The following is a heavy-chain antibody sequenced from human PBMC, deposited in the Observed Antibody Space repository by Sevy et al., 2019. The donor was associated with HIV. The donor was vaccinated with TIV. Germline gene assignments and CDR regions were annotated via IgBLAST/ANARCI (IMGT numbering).Heavy chain of an antibody. CDR3: TTDGHLGDFRLWDD. D-gene: IGHD4-17*01. Sequence: ASVKVSCQVFEYSLNELSIHWVRQAPGKGLEWMGGFDPQRGKIIYAQKFQGRVTMTEATSTETACMDLSNLGSEDTAVYYCTTDGHLGDFRLWDDWGQGTRVTVSS. J-gene: IGHJ4*02. V-gene: IGHV1-24*01. CDR2: FDPQRGKI. CDR1: EYSLNELS.